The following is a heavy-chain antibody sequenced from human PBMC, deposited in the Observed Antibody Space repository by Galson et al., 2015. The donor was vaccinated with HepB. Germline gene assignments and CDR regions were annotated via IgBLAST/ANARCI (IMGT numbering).Heavy chain of an antibody. CDR3: ARNNFFDY. CDR2: IYSTGST. CDR1: GGPISSYY. V-gene: IGHV4-4*07. J-gene: IGHJ4*02. Sequence: LSLTCIVSGGPISSYYWTWIRQPAGKGLEWIGRIYSTGSTNYNPALKSRVTMSIETSKNKFSLFLTSVTAADTAIYYCARNNFFDYWGQGILVTVSS.